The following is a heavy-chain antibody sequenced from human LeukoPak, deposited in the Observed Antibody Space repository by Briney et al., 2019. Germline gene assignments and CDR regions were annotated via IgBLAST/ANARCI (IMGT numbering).Heavy chain of an antibody. J-gene: IGHJ4*02. D-gene: IGHD6-25*01. CDR2: INQEGSEK. CDR1: GFNFKTYW. V-gene: IGHV3-7*01. Sequence: GGSLRLSCAASGFNFKTYWMTWVRQAPGRGLERVAKINQEGSEKYYVDSLKGRFTVSRDNAKNSLYLQMNSLRVEDTAVYYCARDAAVFDYWGQGTLVTVSS. CDR3: ARDAAVFDY.